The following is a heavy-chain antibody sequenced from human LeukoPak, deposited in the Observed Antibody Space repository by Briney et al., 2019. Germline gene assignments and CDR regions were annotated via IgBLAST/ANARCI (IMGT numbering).Heavy chain of an antibody. CDR2: IHQDGSKK. V-gene: IGHV3-7*01. D-gene: IGHD5-18*01. CDR3: ARAPPYSYGIYHFDH. CDR1: GFTFSDYW. J-gene: IGHJ4*02. Sequence: GGSLRLSCTVSGFTFSDYWMSWVRQAPGKGLEWVANIHQDGSKKYYVDSLTGRFTISRDNAKNSLYLQMNSLRVDDTAFYYCARAPPYSYGIYHFDHWGQGTLVTVSS.